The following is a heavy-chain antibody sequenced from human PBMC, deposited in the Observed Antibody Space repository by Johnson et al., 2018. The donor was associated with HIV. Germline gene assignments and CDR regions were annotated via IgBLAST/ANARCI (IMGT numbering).Heavy chain of an antibody. Sequence: VQLVESGGGVVRPGGSLRLSCAASGFTFRSYWMTWFRQTPGKGLEWVANINDGGSEKYYVDTVKGRFTISRDNSKNTLYLQMNSLRAEDTAVYYCARSPRIVVVVAATVGHAFDIWGQGTMVTVSS. V-gene: IGHV3-7*01. CDR3: ARSPRIVVVVAATVGHAFDI. D-gene: IGHD2-15*01. CDR1: GFTFRSYW. J-gene: IGHJ3*02. CDR2: INDGGSEK.